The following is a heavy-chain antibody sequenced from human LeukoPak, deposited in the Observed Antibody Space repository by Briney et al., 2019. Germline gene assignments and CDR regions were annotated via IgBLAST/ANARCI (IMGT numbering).Heavy chain of an antibody. Sequence: GASVTVSCKASGGTFSSYAIRWVRQAPGQGLAWLGRIIPILGIANYAHKFQGRVTITADKSTSTAYMELSSLRSEDTAVYYCAKGGGYSGYDPPKYCFDYWGQGTLVTVSS. CDR2: IIPILGIA. CDR1: GGTFSSYA. CDR3: AKGGGYSGYDPPKYCFDY. J-gene: IGHJ4*02. V-gene: IGHV1-69*04. D-gene: IGHD5-12*01.